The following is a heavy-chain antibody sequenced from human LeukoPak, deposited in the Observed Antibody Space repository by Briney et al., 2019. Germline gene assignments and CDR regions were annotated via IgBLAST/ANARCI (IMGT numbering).Heavy chain of an antibody. CDR1: VGTVSSYA. CDR2: SIPIIGTS. J-gene: IGHJ4*02. D-gene: IGHD3-22*01. Sequence: SVRVSCKASVGTVSSYAISWVRQAPGEGLEWRGGSIPIIGTSDYAHKFQGTVTITSDESTSTAYMKLTSLRSVDTAVYYLARSSDKRLHIDYWGQGTLVTVSS. CDR3: ARSSDKRLHIDY. V-gene: IGHV1-69*13.